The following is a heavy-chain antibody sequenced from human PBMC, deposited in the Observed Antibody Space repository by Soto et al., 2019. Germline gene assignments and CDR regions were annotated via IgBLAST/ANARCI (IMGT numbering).Heavy chain of an antibody. D-gene: IGHD2-15*01. Sequence: PGGSLRLSCAASGFTFSTYAMNWVRQAPGKGLEWVSGISGSGDSTYYADSVKGRFTISRDNAKNSLYLQMNSLRDEDTAVYYCARDIGCSGGSCYYYGMDVWGQGTTVTVSS. V-gene: IGHV3-23*01. CDR1: GFTFSTYA. CDR3: ARDIGCSGGSCYYYGMDV. CDR2: ISGSGDST. J-gene: IGHJ6*02.